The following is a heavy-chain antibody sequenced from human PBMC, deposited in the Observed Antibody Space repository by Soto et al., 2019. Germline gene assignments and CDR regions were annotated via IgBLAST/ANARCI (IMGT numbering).Heavy chain of an antibody. J-gene: IGHJ6*02. CDR2: IKSKTDGGTT. D-gene: IGHD2-15*01. Sequence: EVQLVESGGGLVKPGGSLRLSCAASGFTFSNAWMNWVRQAPGKGLEWGGGIKSKTDGGTTDYAAPVKGRFTISRDDSKNTLYLQMNSLKTEDTAVYYCTWGFCSGGSCYYYYGMDVWGQGTTVTVSS. V-gene: IGHV3-15*07. CDR1: GFTFSNAW. CDR3: TWGFCSGGSCYYYYGMDV.